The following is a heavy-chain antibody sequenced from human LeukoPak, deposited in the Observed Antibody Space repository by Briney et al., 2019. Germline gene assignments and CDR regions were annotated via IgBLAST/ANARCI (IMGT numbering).Heavy chain of an antibody. D-gene: IGHD7-27*01. CDR2: ITNDGNYE. CDR3: ARDSITGDNSLDF. Sequence: PGGSLRLSCAASGFTFSTYGMHWVRQAPGKGLEWVAVITNDGNYEKYADAVRGRFTISRDNSKNTLYLQMNSLSAEDTAVYYCARDSITGDNSLDFWGRGTLVTVSP. J-gene: IGHJ4*02. CDR1: GFTFSTYG. V-gene: IGHV3-33*05.